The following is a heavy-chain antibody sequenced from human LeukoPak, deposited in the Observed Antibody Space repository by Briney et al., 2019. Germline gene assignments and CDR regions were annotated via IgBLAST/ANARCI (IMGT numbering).Heavy chain of an antibody. CDR3: ARHYCSGGSCYIFDY. D-gene: IGHD2-15*01. CDR1: GGIFSSYA. Sequence: SVKVSCKASGGIFSSYAISWVRQAPGQGLEWMGGIIPIFGTANCAQKFQGRVTITADKSTSTAYMELSSLRSEDTAVYYCARHYCSGGSCYIFDYWGQGTLVTVSS. CDR2: IIPIFGTA. J-gene: IGHJ4*02. V-gene: IGHV1-69*06.